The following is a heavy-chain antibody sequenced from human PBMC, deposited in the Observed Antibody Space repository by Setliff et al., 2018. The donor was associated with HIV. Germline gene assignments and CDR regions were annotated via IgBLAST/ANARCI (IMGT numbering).Heavy chain of an antibody. CDR1: GGSIGTANW. V-gene: IGHV4-4*02. Sequence: PSETLSLTCAVSGGSIGTANWWSWVRQPPGQGLEWIGEIYYSGNTNYNPSLKSRVTMSVDKPKNHSSLKLSSVTAADTALYYCAKGTPSCSFCFDNWGLGTLVTVSS. CDR3: AKGTPSCSFCFDN. J-gene: IGHJ4*02. CDR2: IYYSGNT. D-gene: IGHD2-15*01.